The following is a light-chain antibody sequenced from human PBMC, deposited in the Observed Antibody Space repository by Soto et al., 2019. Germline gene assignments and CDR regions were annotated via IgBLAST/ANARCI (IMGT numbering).Light chain of an antibody. CDR1: STDVGRYNF. J-gene: IGLJ2*01. CDR2: DVN. CDR3: CSFAGSYTL. Sequence: QSVLTQPRSVSGSPGQSVTISCTGTSTDVGRYNFVSWYQQYPGTVPKLIIYDVNQRPSGVPDRFSASKSDNTASLTISGLQAEDEADYYCCSFAGSYTLFGGGTQLTVL. V-gene: IGLV2-11*01.